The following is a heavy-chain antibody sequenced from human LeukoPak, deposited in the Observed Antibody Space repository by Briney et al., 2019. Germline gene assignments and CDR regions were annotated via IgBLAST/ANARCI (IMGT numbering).Heavy chain of an antibody. CDR1: RGTFSSYA. CDR2: IIPIFGTA. V-gene: IGHV1-69*13. D-gene: IGHD6-19*01. CDR3: ARVAQYSSGWYGDYYYYYYMDV. J-gene: IGHJ6*03. Sequence: GASVKVSCKASRGTFSSYAISWVRQAPGQGLEWMGGIIPIFGTANYAQKFQGRVTITADESTSTAYMELSSLRSEDTAVYYCARVAQYSSGWYGDYYYYYYMDVWGKGTTVTVSS.